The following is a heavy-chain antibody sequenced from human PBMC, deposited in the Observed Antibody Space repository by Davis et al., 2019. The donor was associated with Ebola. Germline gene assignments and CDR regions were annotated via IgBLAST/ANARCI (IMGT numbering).Heavy chain of an antibody. J-gene: IGHJ6*02. Sequence: SETLSLTCTVSGGSISSYYWSWIRQPPGKGLEWIGYIYYSGSTNYNPSLKSRVTISVDTFKNQFSLKLSSVTAADTAVYYCARVGSIAARPDFYYYYGMDVWGQGTTVTVSS. CDR1: GGSISSYY. V-gene: IGHV4-59*01. D-gene: IGHD6-6*01. CDR2: IYYSGST. CDR3: ARVGSIAARPDFYYYYGMDV.